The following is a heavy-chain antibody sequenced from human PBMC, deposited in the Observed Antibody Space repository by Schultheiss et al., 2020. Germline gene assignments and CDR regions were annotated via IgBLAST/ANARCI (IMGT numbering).Heavy chain of an antibody. CDR2: IYHSGST. Sequence: SETLSLTCAVSGYSISSGYYWCWIRQPLGKGLEWIGSIYHSGSTYYNPSLKSRVTISVDTSKNQFSLKLSSVTAADTAVYYCRGVKLDYYYYGIDVWGQGTTVTVSS. CDR3: RGVKLDYYYYGIDV. J-gene: IGHJ6*02. D-gene: IGHD3-10*01. CDR1: GYSISSGYY. V-gene: IGHV4-38-2*01.